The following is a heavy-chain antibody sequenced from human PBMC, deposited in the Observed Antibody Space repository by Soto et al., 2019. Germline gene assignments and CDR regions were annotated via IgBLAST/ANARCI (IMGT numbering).Heavy chain of an antibody. J-gene: IGHJ6*02. CDR3: ARDDNPRYSRPNYYYYYGMDV. D-gene: IGHD6-13*01. V-gene: IGHV1-18*01. CDR2: ISAYNGNT. CDR1: GYTFTSYG. Sequence: QVQLVQSGAEVKKPGASVKVSCKASGYTFTSYGISWVRQAPGQGLEWMGWISAYNGNTNYAQKLQGRVTMTTDTSTSTAYMGLRSLRSDDTAVYYCARDDNPRYSRPNYYYYYGMDVWGQGTTVTVSS.